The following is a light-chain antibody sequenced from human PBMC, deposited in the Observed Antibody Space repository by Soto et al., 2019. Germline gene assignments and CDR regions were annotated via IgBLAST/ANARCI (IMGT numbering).Light chain of an antibody. CDR3: QQRYSWIT. CDR2: DAS. CDR1: LNVNSY. J-gene: IGKJ5*01. V-gene: IGKV3-11*01. Sequence: VLTQSPATLSLSPGERATLSCRASLNVNSYLAWYQQKPGQAPRLVIYDASNRAPGIPARFSGSGSGTDFTLTISSLEPEDFAVYYCQQRYSWITFGQGTRLEN.